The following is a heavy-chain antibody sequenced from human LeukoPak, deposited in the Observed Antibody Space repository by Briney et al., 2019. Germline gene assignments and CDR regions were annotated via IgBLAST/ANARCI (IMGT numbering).Heavy chain of an antibody. CDR2: IIPIFGTA. Sequence: ASVKVSCKASGYTFTSYYMHWVRQAPGQGLEWMGGIIPIFGTANYAQKFQGRVTITTDESTSTAYMELSSLRSEDTAVYYCARERITIFGPVMGGSYFDYWGQGTLVTVSS. D-gene: IGHD3/OR15-3a*01. J-gene: IGHJ4*02. CDR1: GYTFTSYY. CDR3: ARERITIFGPVMGGSYFDY. V-gene: IGHV1-69*05.